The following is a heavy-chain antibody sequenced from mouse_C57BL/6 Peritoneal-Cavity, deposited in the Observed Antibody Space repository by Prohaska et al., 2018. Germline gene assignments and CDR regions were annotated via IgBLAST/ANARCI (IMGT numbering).Heavy chain of an antibody. CDR3: MRYGNYWYFDV. CDR1: GFTFSCFW. V-gene: IGHV11-2*01. D-gene: IGHD2-1*01. J-gene: IGHJ1*03. Sequence: LLLLDTGGGLVLPGWSRVLSCEGSGFTFSCFWMSYVRQTPGKILEWIGDINSDGSAINYAPSIKDRFTIFRDNDKSTLYLQMSNVRSEDTATYFCMRYGNYWYFDVWGTGTTVTVSS. CDR2: INSDGSAI.